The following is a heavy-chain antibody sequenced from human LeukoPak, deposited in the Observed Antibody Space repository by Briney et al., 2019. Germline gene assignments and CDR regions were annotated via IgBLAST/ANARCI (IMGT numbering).Heavy chain of an antibody. CDR3: ARGLRVVPAAMGVGYYYMDV. J-gene: IGHJ6*03. Sequence: SETLSLTCTVSGGSISSSNYYWGWIRQPPGKGLEWIGVIYYSGNTYYTPSLKSRVTMSIDTSKNQFSLKLSSVTAADTAVYYCARGLRVVPAAMGVGYYYMDVWGKGTTVTVSS. CDR1: GGSISSSNYY. V-gene: IGHV4-39*07. D-gene: IGHD2-2*01. CDR2: IYYSGNT.